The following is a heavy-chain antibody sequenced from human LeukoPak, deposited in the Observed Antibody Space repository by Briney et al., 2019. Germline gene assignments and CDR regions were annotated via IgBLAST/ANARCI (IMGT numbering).Heavy chain of an antibody. V-gene: IGHV1-46*01. CDR2: INPSGGST. Sequence: ASVKVSCKASGYTFTGYYMHWVRQAPGQGLEWMGIINPSGGSTSYAQKFQGRVTMTRDTSTSTVYMELSSLRSEDTAVYYCARSIAIRRYSSSPSWFDPWGQGTLVTVSS. D-gene: IGHD6-13*01. J-gene: IGHJ5*02. CDR3: ARSIAIRRYSSSPSWFDP. CDR1: GYTFTGYY.